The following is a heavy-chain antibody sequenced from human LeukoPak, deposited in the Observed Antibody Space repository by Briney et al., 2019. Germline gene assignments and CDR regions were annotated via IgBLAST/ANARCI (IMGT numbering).Heavy chain of an antibody. CDR1: GFTFSKCW. Sequence: PGGSLRLSCVFSGFTFSKCWMSWVRQAPGKGLEWVANIKQDGSEKYYVDSVKGRFTMSRYNAKNSLYLQMNSLRAEDTAVYYCARVQGARRGVTSYFEYWGQGALVTVSS. CDR3: ARVQGARRGVTSYFEY. D-gene: IGHD1-1*01. V-gene: IGHV3-7*01. CDR2: IKQDGSEK. J-gene: IGHJ4*02.